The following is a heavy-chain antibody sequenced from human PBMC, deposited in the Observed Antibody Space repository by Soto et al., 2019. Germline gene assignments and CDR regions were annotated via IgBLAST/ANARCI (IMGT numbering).Heavy chain of an antibody. D-gene: IGHD2-8*01. V-gene: IGHV3-23*01. Sequence: VGSLRLSCAASGFTFSSYAMSWVRQAPGKGLEWVSAVSGSGGSTYYADSVKGRFTISRDNSKNTLYLQMNSLRAEDTAVYYCAKTGGGNIVLMVYAPPVWGQGTLVTVSS. CDR2: VSGSGGST. CDR3: AKTGGGNIVLMVYAPPV. J-gene: IGHJ4*02. CDR1: GFTFSSYA.